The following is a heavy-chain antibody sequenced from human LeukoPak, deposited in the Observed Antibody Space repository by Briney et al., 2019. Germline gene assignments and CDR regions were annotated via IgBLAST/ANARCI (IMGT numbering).Heavy chain of an antibody. V-gene: IGHV3-74*01. CDR3: ARDVGIDYYFDY. CDR2: INSDGSST. CDR1: GFTFSSYW. D-gene: IGHD3-10*01. J-gene: IGHJ4*02. Sequence: GGSLRLSCAASGFTFSSYWMHWVRQAPGKGLVWVSRINSDGSSTSYADSVKGRFTTSRDNAKNTLYLQMNSLRAEDTAVCYCARDVGIDYYFDYWGQGTLVTVSS.